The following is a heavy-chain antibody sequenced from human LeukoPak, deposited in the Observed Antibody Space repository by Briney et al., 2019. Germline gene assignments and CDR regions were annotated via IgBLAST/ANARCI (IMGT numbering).Heavy chain of an antibody. CDR1: GYTFTSYY. J-gene: IGHJ6*03. CDR2: INPSGGST. Sequence: ASVKVSCKASGYTFTSYYMHWVRQAPGQGLEWMGIINPSGGSTSYAQKLQGRVTITADESTSTAYMELSSLRSEDTAVYYCARAPGYYGSGSYYTSPSYYYYYYMDVWGKGTTVTISS. D-gene: IGHD3-10*01. V-gene: IGHV1-46*01. CDR3: ARAPGYYGSGSYYTSPSYYYYYYMDV.